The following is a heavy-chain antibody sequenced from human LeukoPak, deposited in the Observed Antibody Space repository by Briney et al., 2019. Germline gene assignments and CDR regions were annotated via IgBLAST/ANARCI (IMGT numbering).Heavy chain of an antibody. J-gene: IGHJ6*03. D-gene: IGHD3-22*01. CDR3: ARDYYDSSGWGLYYYMDV. V-gene: IGHV4-39*07. Sequence: PSETLSLTCTVSGGSMRSGSYYWGWIRQPPGKGLEWIGTIYYSGSTDYNASLKSRVTISLDTSKNQFSLKLSSVTAADTAVYYCARDYYDSSGWGLYYYMDVWGKGTTVTVSS. CDR2: IYYSGST. CDR1: GGSMRSGSYY.